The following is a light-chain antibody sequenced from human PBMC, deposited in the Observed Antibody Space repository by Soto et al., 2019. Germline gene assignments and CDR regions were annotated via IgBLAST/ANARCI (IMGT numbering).Light chain of an antibody. J-gene: IGKJ4*01. V-gene: IGKV3-20*01. CDR1: QSVSSNY. Sequence: EIVLTQSPGPLSLPPGERATLSCRASQSVSSNYLAWYQQKPGQAPRLLMYGASSRATGIPDRFSGSGSGTDFTLTISRVEPEDFAVYYCQQYGTSPVSFGGGTKVEIK. CDR3: QQYGTSPVS. CDR2: GAS.